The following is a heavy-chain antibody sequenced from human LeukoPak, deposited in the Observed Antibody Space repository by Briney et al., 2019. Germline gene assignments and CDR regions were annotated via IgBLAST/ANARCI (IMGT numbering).Heavy chain of an antibody. CDR3: AKRQLGSELLSYYYGMDV. CDR1: GFTFSSYA. CDR2: ISGSGGST. D-gene: IGHD2-21*01. Sequence: PGGSLRLSCAASGFTFSSYAMSWVRQAPGKGLEWVSGISGSGGSTYYADSVKGRFTISRDNSKNTLYLQMNSLRVEDTAVYYCAKRQLGSELLSYYYGMDVWGQGTTVTVS. V-gene: IGHV3-23*01. J-gene: IGHJ6*02.